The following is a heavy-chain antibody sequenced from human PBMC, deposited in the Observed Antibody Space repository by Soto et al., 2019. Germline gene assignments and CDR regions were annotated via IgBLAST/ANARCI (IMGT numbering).Heavy chain of an antibody. Sequence: SQTLSLPCAISVDSVSSNSAAWNWIRQSPSRGLEWLGRTYYRSKWYNDYAVSLESRITINPDTSKNQFSLHLNSVTPEDTAVYYCARARRTMEYYYYYMDVWGKGTTVTVSS. V-gene: IGHV6-1*01. D-gene: IGHD3-10*01. J-gene: IGHJ6*03. CDR1: VDSVSSNSAA. CDR3: ARARRTMEYYYYYMDV. CDR2: TYYRSKWYN.